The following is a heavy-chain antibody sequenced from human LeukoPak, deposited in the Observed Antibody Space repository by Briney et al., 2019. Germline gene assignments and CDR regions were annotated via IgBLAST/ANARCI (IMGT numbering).Heavy chain of an antibody. CDR3: ARVNWICDY. Sequence: SETLSLTCTVSGGSISSTGYYWGYIRQPPGKGLEWIGSIYYSGSTYYNPSLKSRVTISVHTSKNQFSLNLTSVTAADTAVYCCARVNWICDYWGQGTLVTVSS. CDR2: IYYSGST. D-gene: IGHD1-20*01. J-gene: IGHJ4*02. CDR1: GGSISSTGYY. V-gene: IGHV4-39*01.